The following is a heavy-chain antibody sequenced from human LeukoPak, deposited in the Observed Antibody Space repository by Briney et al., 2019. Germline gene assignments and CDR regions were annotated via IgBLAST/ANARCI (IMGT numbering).Heavy chain of an antibody. J-gene: IGHJ4*02. Sequence: PGRSLRLSCEASGLTFSSYDMNWVRQAPGKGLEWVSYISSSGNLIHYADSVKGRFTFSRDNARNSLYLQTNSLRADDTAIYYCAREGGWNDFDYWGQGTLVTVSS. CDR2: ISSSGNLI. D-gene: IGHD1-1*01. CDR3: AREGGWNDFDY. CDR1: GLTFSSYD. V-gene: IGHV3-48*03.